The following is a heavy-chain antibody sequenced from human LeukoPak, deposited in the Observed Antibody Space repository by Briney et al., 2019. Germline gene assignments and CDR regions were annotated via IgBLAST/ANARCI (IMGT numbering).Heavy chain of an antibody. Sequence: ASVKVSCKASGYTFTSYYMHWVRQAPGQGLEWMGVINPSGGSTSYAQKFQGRVTMTRDTSTSTVYMELSSLRSEDTAVYYCARDGVATIISPPRSYFDYWGQGTLVIVSS. CDR3: ARDGVATIISPPRSYFDY. CDR1: GYTFTSYY. V-gene: IGHV1-46*01. J-gene: IGHJ4*02. CDR2: INPSGGST. D-gene: IGHD5-12*01.